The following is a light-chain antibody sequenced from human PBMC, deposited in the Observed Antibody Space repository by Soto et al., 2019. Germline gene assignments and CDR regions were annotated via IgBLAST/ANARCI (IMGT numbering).Light chain of an antibody. CDR2: EVT. CDR1: SSDVGNYNL. CDR3: CSYAGSNTLI. V-gene: IGLV2-23*02. J-gene: IGLJ2*01. Sequence: QPALTQPASVSGSPGQSITISCTGTSSDVGNYNLVSWYQQHPGKAPKLMIYEVTKRPSGVSNRFSGSKSDNKASLTISGLQAEDEADYYCCSYAGSNTLIFGGGTKLTVL.